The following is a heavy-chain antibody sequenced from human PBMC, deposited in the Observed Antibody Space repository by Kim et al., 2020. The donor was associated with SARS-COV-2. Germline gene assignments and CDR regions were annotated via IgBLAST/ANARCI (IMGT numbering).Heavy chain of an antibody. CDR1: GFTFSNAW. Sequence: GGSLRLSCAASGFTFSNAWMSWVRQAPGKGLEWVGRIKSKTDGGTTDYAAPVKGRFTIAREDSKNTLYLQMNSLKTEDTAVYYCTTDIDTTSASTFDYWGQGTLVTVSS. J-gene: IGHJ4*02. D-gene: IGHD1-26*01. V-gene: IGHV3-15*01. CDR3: TTDIDTTSASTFDY. CDR2: IKSKTDGGTT.